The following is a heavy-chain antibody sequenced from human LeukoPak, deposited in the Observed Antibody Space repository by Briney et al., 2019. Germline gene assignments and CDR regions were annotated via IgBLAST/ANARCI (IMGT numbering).Heavy chain of an antibody. J-gene: IGHJ6*02. CDR1: GYXFTSYY. V-gene: IGHV1-46*01. Sequence: ASVKVSCKASGYXFTSYYMHWVRQAPGQGLEWMGIINPSGGSTSYAQKFQGRVTMTEDTSTDTAYMELSSLRSEDTAVYYCATDRPTVTRLQLYYGMDVWGQGTTVTVSS. CDR3: ATDRPTVTRLQLYYGMDV. CDR2: INPSGGST. D-gene: IGHD4-17*01.